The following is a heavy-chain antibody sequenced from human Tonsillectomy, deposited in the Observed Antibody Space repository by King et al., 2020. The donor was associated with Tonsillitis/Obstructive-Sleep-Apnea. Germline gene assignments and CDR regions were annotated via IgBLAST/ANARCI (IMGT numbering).Heavy chain of an antibody. J-gene: IGHJ3*02. CDR1: GFSLSTSGVG. D-gene: IGHD3-9*01. CDR2: IYWDDDK. V-gene: IGHV2-5*02. CDR3: AHRRPPDDYDILTGYSTDAFDI. Sequence: TLKESGPTLVKPTQTLTLTCTFSGFSLSTSGVGVGWIRQPPGKALEWLALIYWDDDKRYSPSLKSRLTITKATSKNQVVLTMTNMDPADTATYYCAHRRPPDDYDILTGYSTDAFDIWGQGTMVTVSS.